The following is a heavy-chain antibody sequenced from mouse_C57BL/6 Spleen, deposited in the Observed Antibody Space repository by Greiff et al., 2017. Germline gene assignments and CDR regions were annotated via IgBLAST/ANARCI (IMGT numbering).Heavy chain of an antibody. CDR2: INPSNGGT. J-gene: IGHJ2*01. V-gene: IGHV1-53*01. D-gene: IGHD2-4*01. CDR3: ARMRDYDGDYFDY. CDR1: GYTFTSYW. Sequence: VQLQQPGTELVKPGASVKLSCKASGYTFTSYWMHWVKQRPGQGLEWIGNINPSNGGTNYSEKFKSKATLTVDKSSSTAYLQLSSLTSEDSAVYYCARMRDYDGDYFDYWGQGTTLTVSS.